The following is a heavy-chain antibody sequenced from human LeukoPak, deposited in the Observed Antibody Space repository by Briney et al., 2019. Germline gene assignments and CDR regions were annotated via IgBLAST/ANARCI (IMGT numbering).Heavy chain of an antibody. CDR1: GGTFSSYA. CDR2: IIPVFGTA. J-gene: IGHJ2*01. Sequence: SVKVSCKASGGTFSSYAISWVRQAPGQGLEWMGGIIPVFGTANYAQKFQGRVTITAGESTSTAYMELSSLRSEDTAVYYCAVRRVAARPRYWYFDLWGRGTLVTVSS. D-gene: IGHD6-6*01. CDR3: AVRRVAARPRYWYFDL. V-gene: IGHV1-69*13.